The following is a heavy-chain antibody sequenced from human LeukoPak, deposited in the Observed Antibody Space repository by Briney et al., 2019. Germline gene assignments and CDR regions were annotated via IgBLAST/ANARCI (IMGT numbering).Heavy chain of an antibody. D-gene: IGHD1-26*01. CDR2: IVVASGNT. J-gene: IGHJ4*02. Sequence: SVKVSCKASGFTFTTSAMQWVRQARGQRLEWIGWIVVASGNTNYAQKFQERVTITRDMSTSTAYMELSSLRSEDTAVYYCPADHGRSYFPTRFDYWGQGTLVTVSS. CDR1: GFTFTTSA. V-gene: IGHV1-58*02. CDR3: PADHGRSYFPTRFDY.